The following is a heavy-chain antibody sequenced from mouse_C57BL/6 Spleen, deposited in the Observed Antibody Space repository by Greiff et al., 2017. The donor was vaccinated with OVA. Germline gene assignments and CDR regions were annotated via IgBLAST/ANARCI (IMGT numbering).Heavy chain of an antibody. Sequence: EVQLVESGGGLVKPGGSLKLSCAASGFTFSDYGMHWVRQAPEKGLEWVAYISSGSSTIYYADTVKGRFTISRDNAKNTLFLQMTSLRSEDTAMYYCAMNTTGDFDYWGQGTTLTVSS. CDR3: AMNTTGDFDY. CDR2: ISSGSSTI. J-gene: IGHJ2*01. D-gene: IGHD1-1*01. V-gene: IGHV5-17*01. CDR1: GFTFSDYG.